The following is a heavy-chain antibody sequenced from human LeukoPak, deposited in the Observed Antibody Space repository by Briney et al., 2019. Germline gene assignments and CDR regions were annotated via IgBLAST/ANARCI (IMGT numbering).Heavy chain of an antibody. CDR1: GFTFSDHY. CDR3: ANDFWSGYYRIDY. Sequence: GGSLRLSCAASGFTFSDHYMDWVRQAPGKGLEWVSAISGSGGSTYYADSVKGRFTISRDNSKNTLYLQMNSLRAEDTAVYYCANDFWSGYYRIDYWGQGTLVTVSS. V-gene: IGHV3-23*01. CDR2: ISGSGGST. D-gene: IGHD3-3*01. J-gene: IGHJ4*02.